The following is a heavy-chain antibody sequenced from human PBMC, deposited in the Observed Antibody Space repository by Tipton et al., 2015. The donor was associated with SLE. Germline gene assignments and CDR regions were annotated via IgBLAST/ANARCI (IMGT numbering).Heavy chain of an antibody. CDR2: ISYDGSNK. CDR3: ARDGFIAAAGPYYFDY. V-gene: IGHV3-30*03. J-gene: IGHJ4*02. Sequence: SLRLSCAASGFTVSSNYMNWVRQAPGKGLEWVAVISYDGSNKYYADSVKGRFTISRDNSRNTLYLQMNSLRAEDTAVYYCARDGFIAAAGPYYFDYWGQGTLVTVSS. D-gene: IGHD6-13*01. CDR1: GFTVSSNY.